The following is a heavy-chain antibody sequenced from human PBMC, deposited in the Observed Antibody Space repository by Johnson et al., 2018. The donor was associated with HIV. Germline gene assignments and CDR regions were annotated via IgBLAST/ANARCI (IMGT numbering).Heavy chain of an antibody. D-gene: IGHD5-24*01. CDR3: AKDLKGRWLQYGGLDI. J-gene: IGHJ3*02. CDR1: GFTFSSYA. V-gene: IGHV3-33*06. CDR2: IWYDGSNT. Sequence: QVQLVESGGGVVQPGRSLRLSCAASGFTFSSYAMHWVRQAPGKGLEWVAVIWYDGSNTYYADSLKGRFTISRDNSKNTLYLQMNSLRAEDTAVYFCAKDLKGRWLQYGGLDIWGQGTTVTVSP.